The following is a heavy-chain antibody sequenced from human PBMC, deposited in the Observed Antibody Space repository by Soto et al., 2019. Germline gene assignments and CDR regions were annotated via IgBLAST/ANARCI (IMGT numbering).Heavy chain of an antibody. CDR1: GFTFSDHY. V-gene: IGHV3-72*01. Sequence: GGSLRLSCAASGFTFSDHYMDWVRQAPGKGLEWVGRIRKKVNSYTTEYAASVKGRFTISRDDSKNSLYLQMNSLKTEDTAFYYCARVATAYNCDYWGQGTLVTVSS. D-gene: IGHD2-21*02. CDR3: ARVATAYNCDY. J-gene: IGHJ4*02. CDR2: IRKKVNSYTT.